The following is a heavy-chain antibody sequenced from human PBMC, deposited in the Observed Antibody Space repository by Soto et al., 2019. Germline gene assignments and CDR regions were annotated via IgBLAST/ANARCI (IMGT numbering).Heavy chain of an antibody. D-gene: IGHD6-6*01. CDR3: AREYGGRIAARRRLGWFDP. CDR1: GGSVSSGSYY. J-gene: IGHJ5*02. Sequence: KTSETLSLTCTVSGGSVSSGSYYWSWIRQPPGKGLEWIGYIYYSGSTNYNPSLKSRVTISVDTSKNQFSLKLSSVTAADTAVYYCAREYGGRIAARRRLGWFDPWGQGTLVTVSS. CDR2: IYYSGST. V-gene: IGHV4-61*01.